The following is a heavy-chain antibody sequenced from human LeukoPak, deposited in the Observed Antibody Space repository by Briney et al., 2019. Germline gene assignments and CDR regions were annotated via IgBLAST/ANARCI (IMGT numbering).Heavy chain of an antibody. D-gene: IGHD3-10*01. V-gene: IGHV4-59*01. J-gene: IGHJ4*02. CDR2: IYYRGRT. Sequence: SETLSLTCTVSGGSISNYYWNWIRQSPGKGLEWIGNIYYRGRTNYNPSLKSRVTISVDTSKNQFSLNLSSVTAADTAVYYCAKVRGSERPKYYFEYWGQGTLVTVSS. CDR1: GGSISNYY. CDR3: AKVRGSERPKYYFEY.